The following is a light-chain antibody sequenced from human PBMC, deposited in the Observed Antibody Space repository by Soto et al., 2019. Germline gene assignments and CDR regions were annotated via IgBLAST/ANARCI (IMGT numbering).Light chain of an antibody. CDR1: QNILYNPNNKNY. J-gene: IGKJ5*01. CDR3: QQFYSSPFT. CDR2: WAS. V-gene: IGKV4-1*01. Sequence: DIVMTQSPDSLAVSLGERATINCKSSQNILYNPNNKNYLAWYQQKPGQPPKVVIYWASTRESGVPDRFSGSGSGTDFTLTISSLQAEDVALYYRQQFYSSPFTFGQGTRLEIK.